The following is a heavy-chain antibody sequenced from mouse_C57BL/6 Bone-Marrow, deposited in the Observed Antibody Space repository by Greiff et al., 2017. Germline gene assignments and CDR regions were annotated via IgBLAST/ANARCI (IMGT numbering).Heavy chain of an antibody. V-gene: IGHV1-64*01. J-gene: IGHJ1*03. CDR2: IHPNSGST. D-gene: IGHD1-1*01. Sequence: QVQLQQPGAELVKPGASVKLSCKASGYTFTSYWMHWVKQRPGQGLEWIGMIHPNSGSTNYNEKFKSKATLTADTSSSTAYMQLSILTSEDPAVYYFARSTLVAGDWYFDVGGTGTTGTVSS. CDR1: GYTFTSYW. CDR3: ARSTLVAGDWYFDV.